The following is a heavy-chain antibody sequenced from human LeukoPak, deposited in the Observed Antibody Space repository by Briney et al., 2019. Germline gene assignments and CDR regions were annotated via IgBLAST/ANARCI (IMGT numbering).Heavy chain of an antibody. D-gene: IGHD2-21*01. CDR2: RSHDGGIE. V-gene: IGHV3-30-3*01. CDR1: GFPFSRYA. Sequence: GGSLRLSCAASGFPFSRYAVHWVRQAPGKGLEWVALRSHDGGIEDYADSVKGRFTISRDNSRNTLYLQMNSLKPEDTAVYYCAKDVHKAVRGDFDYWGQGTLVTVSS. J-gene: IGHJ4*02. CDR3: AKDVHKAVRGDFDY.